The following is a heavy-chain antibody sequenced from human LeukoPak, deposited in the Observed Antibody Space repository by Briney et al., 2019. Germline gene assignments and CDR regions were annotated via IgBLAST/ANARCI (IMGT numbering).Heavy chain of an antibody. CDR2: IIPIFGTA. J-gene: IGHJ6*02. D-gene: IGHD2-2*02. CDR3: ARDLLDIVVVPAAIGEENYYYYYGMDV. CDR1: GYTFTSYG. Sequence: SVKVSCKASGYTFTSYGISWVRQAPGQGLEWMGGIIPIFGTANYAQKFQGRVTITADESTSTAYMELSSLRSEDTAVYYCARDLLDIVVVPAAIGEENYYYYYGMDVWGQGTTVTVSS. V-gene: IGHV1-69*13.